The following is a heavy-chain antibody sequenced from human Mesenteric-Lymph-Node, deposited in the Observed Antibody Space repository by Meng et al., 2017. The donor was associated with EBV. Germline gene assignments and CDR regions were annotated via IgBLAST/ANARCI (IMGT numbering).Heavy chain of an antibody. CDR3: ARASAMDQGVISAIDN. CDR2: IHHSGNT. J-gene: IGHJ4*02. Sequence: QGRLQKSGPGLVKPSQALSLTCAVSGGAIRRNNWWGWVRQTPGKGLEWIGEIHHSGNTNYNPSLWSRVTISVDTSKNQFSLKVRSVTAADAAVYYCARASAMDQGVISAIDNWGQGTLVTVSS. V-gene: IGHV4-4*02. D-gene: IGHD3-10*01. CDR1: GGAIRRNNW.